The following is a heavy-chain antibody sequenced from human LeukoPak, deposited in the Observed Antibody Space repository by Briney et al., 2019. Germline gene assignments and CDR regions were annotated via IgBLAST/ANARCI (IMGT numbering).Heavy chain of an antibody. Sequence: PGGTLRFSCAASGFTFSSYGMHWVRQAPGKGLEWVAFIRYDGSNNYYADSVKGRFTISRDNSKNTLYLQMNSLRAEDTAVYYCAKGAVVVAATHLDYWGQGTLVTVSS. D-gene: IGHD2-15*01. CDR2: IRYDGSNN. CDR1: GFTFSSYG. CDR3: AKGAVVVAATHLDY. V-gene: IGHV3-30*02. J-gene: IGHJ4*02.